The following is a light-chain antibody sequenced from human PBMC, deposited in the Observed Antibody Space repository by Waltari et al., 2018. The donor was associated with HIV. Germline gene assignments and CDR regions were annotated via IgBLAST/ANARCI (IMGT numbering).Light chain of an antibody. V-gene: IGKV1-5*03. CDR1: QSMSRW. CDR2: DAS. CDR3: QQYHLYPLT. J-gene: IGKJ4*01. Sequence: DIQLTQSPSTLSASVGDRVNITCRASQSMSRWLAWYQHKPVTAPKLLIYDASRLESWVPSRFSGRGSTTDPTLTISSPQPDAFATYPCQQYHLYPLTVGGGTNVEIK.